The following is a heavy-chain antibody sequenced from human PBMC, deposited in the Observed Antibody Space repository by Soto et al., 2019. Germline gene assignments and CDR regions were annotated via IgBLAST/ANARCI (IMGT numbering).Heavy chain of an antibody. CDR2: IYYSGST. CDR3: ARGWYSYGYGLYYYYGMDV. CDR1: GGSVSSGSYY. V-gene: IGHV4-61*01. J-gene: IGHJ6*02. Sequence: PSETLSLTCTVSGGSVSSGSYYWSWIRQPPGKGLEWIGYIYYSGSTNYNPSLKSRVTISVDTSKTQFSLKLSSVTAADTAVYFCARGWYSYGYGLYYYYGMDVWGQGSTVTVSS. D-gene: IGHD5-18*01.